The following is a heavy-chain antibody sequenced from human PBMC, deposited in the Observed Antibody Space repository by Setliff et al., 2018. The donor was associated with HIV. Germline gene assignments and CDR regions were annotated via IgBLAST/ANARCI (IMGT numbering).Heavy chain of an antibody. D-gene: IGHD2-15*01. CDR2: IRHKAYGGTA. J-gene: IGHJ4*02. CDR1: GFIFSDHY. CDR3: TRESGGKIDY. Sequence: GGSLRLSCVGSGFIFSDHYIDWVRQTPGKGLEWVGVIRHKAYGGTAEYDASVKGRFTISRDDSKSITYLQINGLQTEDTAIYYCTRESGGKIDYWGQGTLVTVSS. V-gene: IGHV3-49*04.